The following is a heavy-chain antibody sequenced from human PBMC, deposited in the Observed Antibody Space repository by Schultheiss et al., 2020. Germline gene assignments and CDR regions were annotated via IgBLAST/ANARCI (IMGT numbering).Heavy chain of an antibody. Sequence: SETLSLTCAVYGGSYSGYYWSWIRQPPGKGLEWIGEINHSGSTNYNPSLKSRVTISVDTSKNQFSLKLSSVTAADTAVYYCARDPTYGSSSLGDYWGQGTLVTVSS. CDR1: GGSYSGYY. CDR3: ARDPTYGSSSLGDY. V-gene: IGHV4-34*01. D-gene: IGHD6-6*01. CDR2: INHSGST. J-gene: IGHJ4*02.